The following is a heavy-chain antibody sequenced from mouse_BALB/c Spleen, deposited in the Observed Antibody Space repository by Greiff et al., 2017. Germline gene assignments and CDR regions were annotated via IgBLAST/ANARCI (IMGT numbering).Heavy chain of an antibody. CDR2: ISYSGST. V-gene: IGHV3-2*02. CDR3: ARWWLLRYYYAMDY. J-gene: IGHJ4*01. CDR1: GYSITSDYA. D-gene: IGHD2-3*01. Sequence: EVQGVESGPGLVKPSQSLSLTCTVTGYSITSDYAWNWIRQFPGNKLEWMGYISYSGSTSYNPSLKSRISITRDTSKNQFFLQLNSVTTEDTATYYCARWWLLRYYYAMDYWGQGTSVTVSS.